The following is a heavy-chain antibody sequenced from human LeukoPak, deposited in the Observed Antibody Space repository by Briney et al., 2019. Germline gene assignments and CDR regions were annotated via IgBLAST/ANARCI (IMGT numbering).Heavy chain of an antibody. V-gene: IGHV1-2*02. D-gene: IGHD3-10*01. CDR2: INPKSGGT. CDR3: AREIRFNSYYGMDA. Sequence: ASLRLSCKSSGYTFGDYYIHWVRQAPGPGLEWMGWINPKSGGTNFAQKFQDRVTMTRDTSITTGYMELSGLTPGDTAVYYCAREIRFNSYYGMDAWGQGTTVTVSS. J-gene: IGHJ6*02. CDR1: GYTFGDYY.